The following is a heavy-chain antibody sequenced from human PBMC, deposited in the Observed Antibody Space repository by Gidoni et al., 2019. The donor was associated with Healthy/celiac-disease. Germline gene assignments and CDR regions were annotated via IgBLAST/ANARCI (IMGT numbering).Heavy chain of an antibody. V-gene: IGHV4-31*03. Sequence: QVQLQESGPGLVKPSQTLSLTCTFSGGSLSSAGYYWSWIRQHPGKGLEWIGYIYYSGSTYYNPSLKSRVTISVDTSKNQFSLKLSSVTAADTAVYYCARAPQKHNIPRFLEWLSTGMDVWGQGTTVTVSS. CDR2: IYYSGST. D-gene: IGHD3-3*01. CDR1: GGSLSSAGYY. CDR3: ARAPQKHNIPRFLEWLSTGMDV. J-gene: IGHJ6*02.